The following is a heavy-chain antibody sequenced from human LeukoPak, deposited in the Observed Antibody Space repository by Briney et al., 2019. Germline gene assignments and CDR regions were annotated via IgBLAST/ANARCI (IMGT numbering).Heavy chain of an antibody. CDR3: ARDTNYDFWSGYYPPYYFDY. D-gene: IGHD3-3*01. Sequence: ASVKVSCKASGYTLTSYGISWVRQAPGQGLEWMGWISAYNGNTNYAQKLQGRVTMTTDTSTSTAYMELRSLRSDDTAVYYCARDTNYDFWSGYYPPYYFDYWGQGTLVTVSS. CDR1: GYTLTSYG. V-gene: IGHV1-18*01. J-gene: IGHJ4*02. CDR2: ISAYNGNT.